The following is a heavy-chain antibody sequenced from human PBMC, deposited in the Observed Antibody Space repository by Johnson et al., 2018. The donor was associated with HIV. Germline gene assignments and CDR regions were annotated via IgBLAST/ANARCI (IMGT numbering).Heavy chain of an antibody. CDR3: AKNSAAFDI. V-gene: IGHV3-30*04. CDR1: GFTFSSYA. CDR2: ISYDGSNK. J-gene: IGHJ3*02. Sequence: VQLVESRGGVVQPGRSLRLSCAASGFTFSSYAMHWVRQAPGKGLEWVAVISYDGSNKYYADSVKGRFTISRDNSKNTLYLQMNSLRAEDTAVYYCAKNSAAFDIWGQGTMVTVSS. D-gene: IGHD2/OR15-2a*01.